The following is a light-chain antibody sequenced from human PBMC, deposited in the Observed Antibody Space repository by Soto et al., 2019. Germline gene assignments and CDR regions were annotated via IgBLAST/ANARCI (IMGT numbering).Light chain of an antibody. CDR1: SSDVGDYNY. CDR2: AVN. Sequence: QSVLTQPRSVSGSPGQSVTISCTGTSSDVGDYNYVSWYQQHPGKAPKLLIYAVNMQPSGVPDRFSGSKSGNTASLTISGLQAEDEADYSCCSYAGSYTWVFGGGTKVTVL. CDR3: CSYAGSYTWV. J-gene: IGLJ3*02. V-gene: IGLV2-11*01.